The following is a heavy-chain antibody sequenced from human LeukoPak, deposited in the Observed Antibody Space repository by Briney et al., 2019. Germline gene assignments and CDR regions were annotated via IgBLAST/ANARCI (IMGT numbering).Heavy chain of an antibody. CDR2: ISYDGSYK. Sequence: GGSLRLSCAASGFTLSSYGLHWVRQAPGKGLEWVAVISYDGSYKYYADSVQGRVTIFRDNSENTVYLQMNSLRTEDTTIYYCAKDRGPHYYGMDVWGQGTTVTVSS. V-gene: IGHV3-30*18. J-gene: IGHJ6*02. D-gene: IGHD2-15*01. CDR3: AKDRGPHYYGMDV. CDR1: GFTLSSYG.